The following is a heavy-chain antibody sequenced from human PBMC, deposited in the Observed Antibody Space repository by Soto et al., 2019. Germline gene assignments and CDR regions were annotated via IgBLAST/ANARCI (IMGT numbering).Heavy chain of an antibody. CDR2: IYHSGST. V-gene: IGHV4-4*02. J-gene: IGHJ5*02. CDR1: SGSISSSNW. Sequence: SETLSLTCAVSSGSISSSNWWSWVRQPPGKGLEWIGEIYHSGSTNYNPSLKSRVTISVDKSKNQFSLKLSSVTAADTAVYYCARGQQDIVVVPAAIRWFDPWGQGTLVTVSS. CDR3: ARGQQDIVVVPAAIRWFDP. D-gene: IGHD2-2*02.